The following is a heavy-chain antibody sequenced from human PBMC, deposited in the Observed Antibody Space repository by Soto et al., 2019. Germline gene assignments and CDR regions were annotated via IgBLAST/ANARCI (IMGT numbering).Heavy chain of an antibody. V-gene: IGHV2-5*02. CDR1: GFSLSTSGVG. Sequence: QITLKESGPTLVKPTQTLTLTCTFSGFSLSTSGVGVGWIRQPPGKALEWVALIYWDDAKEYSPSLKSRLTTTKDPPKTPVALTMTKLDPVETAPYYCAHKGGGDRILDYWGQGTLVTVSS. J-gene: IGHJ4*02. CDR2: IYWDDAK. CDR3: AHKGGGDRILDY. D-gene: IGHD3-16*01.